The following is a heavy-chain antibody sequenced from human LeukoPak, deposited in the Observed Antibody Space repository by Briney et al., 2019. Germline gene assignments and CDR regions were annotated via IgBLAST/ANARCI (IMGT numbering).Heavy chain of an antibody. D-gene: IGHD4-11*01. J-gene: IGHJ4*02. CDR2: ISYDGSNK. Sequence: GGSLRLSCAASGFTFSSYGMHWVRQAPGKGLEWVAVISYDGSNKYYADSVKGRFTISRDNSKNTLYLQMNSLRAEDTAVYYCARDLRTTVTTMTFDYWGQGTLVTVSS. CDR1: GFTFSSYG. CDR3: ARDLRTTVTTMTFDY. V-gene: IGHV3-30*03.